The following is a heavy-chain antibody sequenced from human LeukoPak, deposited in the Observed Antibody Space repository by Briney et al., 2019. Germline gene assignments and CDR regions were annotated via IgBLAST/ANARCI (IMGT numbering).Heavy chain of an antibody. D-gene: IGHD5-12*01. Sequence: AASVKVSCKASGYIFTGYYMHWVRQAPGQGLEWMGRINPNSGSTNYAQKFQGRVTMTRDMPISTAYMELSRLRSDDMAVYYCARDRGGGYDSDYWGQGTLVTVSS. CDR2: INPNSGST. CDR3: ARDRGGGYDSDY. CDR1: GYIFTGYY. V-gene: IGHV1-2*06. J-gene: IGHJ4*02.